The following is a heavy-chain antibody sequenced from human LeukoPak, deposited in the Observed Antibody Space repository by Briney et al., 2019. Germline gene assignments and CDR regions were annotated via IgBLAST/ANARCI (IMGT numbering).Heavy chain of an antibody. Sequence: GGSLRLSCAASGFTFSSYGMHWVRQAPGKGLEWVAFIRHDGSIKYYADSVKGRSTISRDNSKNTLYLQMNSLRAEDTAVYYCAKEALDYWGQGTLVTVSS. V-gene: IGHV3-30*02. J-gene: IGHJ4*02. CDR1: GFTFSSYG. CDR3: AKEALDY. CDR2: IRHDGSIK.